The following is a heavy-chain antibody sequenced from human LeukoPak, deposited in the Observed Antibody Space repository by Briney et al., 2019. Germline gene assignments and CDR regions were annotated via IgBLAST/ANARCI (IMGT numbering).Heavy chain of an antibody. CDR2: TYPGDSDT. CDR1: GYSFTSYW. V-gene: IGHV5-51*01. D-gene: IGHD6-13*01. J-gene: IGHJ3*02. CDR3: ARQIIAAAGDAFDI. Sequence: KTGESLQISCKGSGYSFTSYWIGWVRQMPGKGLEWMGITYPGDSDTRYSPSFQGQVTISADKSISTAYLQWSSLKASDTAMYYCARQIIAAAGDAFDIWGQGTRVTVSS.